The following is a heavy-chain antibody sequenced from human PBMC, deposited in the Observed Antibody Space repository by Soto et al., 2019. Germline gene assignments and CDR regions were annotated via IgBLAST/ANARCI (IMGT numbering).Heavy chain of an antibody. V-gene: IGHV1-18*01. CDR1: GYSFTNND. CDR3: ARDWVPLTADLGY. J-gene: IGHJ4*02. CDR2: ISAYNGNT. D-gene: IGHD5-18*01. Sequence: EASVKVSCKASGYSFTNNDVTWVLQAPGQRLEWMGWISAYNGNTNYAQKLQGRVTMTTDTSTSTAYMELRSLRSDDTSVYYCARDWVPLTADLGYWGQGTLVTVSS.